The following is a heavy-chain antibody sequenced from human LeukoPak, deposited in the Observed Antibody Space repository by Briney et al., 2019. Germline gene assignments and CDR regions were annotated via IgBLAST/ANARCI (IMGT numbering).Heavy chain of an antibody. CDR3: ARVGSSWSRPSMYYFDY. V-gene: IGHV4-4*07. D-gene: IGHD6-13*01. Sequence: SETLSLTCTVSGDSMSSYYWSWIRQPAGKGLEWIGRIYTSGYTNYNPSLKSRVTMSVDTSKNQFSLKLSSVTAADTAVYYCARVGSSWSRPSMYYFDYWGQGTLVTVSS. CDR1: GDSMSSYY. CDR2: IYTSGYT. J-gene: IGHJ4*02.